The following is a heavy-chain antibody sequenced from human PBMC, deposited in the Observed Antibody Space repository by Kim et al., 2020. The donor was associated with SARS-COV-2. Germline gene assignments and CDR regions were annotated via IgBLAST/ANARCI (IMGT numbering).Heavy chain of an antibody. Sequence: SETLSLTCTVSGGSISSGDYYWSWIRQPPGKGLEWIGYIYYSGSTYYNPSLKSRVTISVDTSKNQFSLKLSSVTAADTAVYYCAGAWTTVTRAFDYWGQGTLVTVSS. CDR1: GGSISSGDYY. V-gene: IGHV4-30-4*01. J-gene: IGHJ4*02. D-gene: IGHD4-17*01. CDR2: IYYSGST. CDR3: AGAWTTVTRAFDY.